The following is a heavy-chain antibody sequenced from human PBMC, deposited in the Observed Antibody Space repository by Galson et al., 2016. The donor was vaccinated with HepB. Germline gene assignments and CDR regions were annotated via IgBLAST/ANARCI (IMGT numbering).Heavy chain of an antibody. V-gene: IGHV3-7*01. CDR2: INQNGSVK. D-gene: IGHD5-24*01. CDR1: GFTFSSYW. CDR3: SIRRDF. J-gene: IGHJ4*02. Sequence: SLRLSCAVSGFTFSSYWMDWVRQAPGKGLEWVANINQNGSVKHYVDSVKGRFTVSRGNSKNSLYLQMNSLRAEDTAGYYCSIRRDFWGQGTLVTVSS.